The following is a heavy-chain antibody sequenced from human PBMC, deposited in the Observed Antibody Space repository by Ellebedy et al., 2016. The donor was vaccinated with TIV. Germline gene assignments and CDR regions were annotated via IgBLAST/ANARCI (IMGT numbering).Heavy chain of an antibody. V-gene: IGHV1-18*01. D-gene: IGHD3-3*01. CDR3: ARDEDVWSGHFDY. CDR1: GYTFTSYG. Sequence: AASAKVSCKASGYTFTSYGISWVRQPPGQGLEWMGWISAYSGNTNYAQKLQGRVTMTTDTSTSTAYMELRSLRTDDTAVYYCARDEDVWSGHFDYWGQGTLVTVSS. J-gene: IGHJ4*02. CDR2: ISAYSGNT.